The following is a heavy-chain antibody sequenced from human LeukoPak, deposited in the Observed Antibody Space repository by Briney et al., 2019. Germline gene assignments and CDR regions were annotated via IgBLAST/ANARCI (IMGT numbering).Heavy chain of an antibody. CDR2: INPSGGST. Sequence: ASVKVSCKASGYTFTSYYMHWVRQAPGQGLEWMGIINPSGGSTSYAQKFQGRVTMTRDMSTSTVYMELSSLRSEDTAVYCCARDPVSGSYSGHFDYWGQGTLVTVSS. D-gene: IGHD1-26*01. V-gene: IGHV1-46*01. CDR1: GYTFTSYY. J-gene: IGHJ4*02. CDR3: ARDPVSGSYSGHFDY.